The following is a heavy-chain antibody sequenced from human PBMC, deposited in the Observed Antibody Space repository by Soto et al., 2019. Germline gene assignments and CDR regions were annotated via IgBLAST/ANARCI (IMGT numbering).Heavy chain of an antibody. Sequence: ASVKVSCKASGYTFTGYYMHWVRQAPGQGLEWMGWINPNSGGTNYAQKFQGRVTMTRDTSISTAYMELSRLRSDDTAVYYCAKDYYDSSVYYYGYWGEVTLFTVSS. V-gene: IGHV1-2*02. D-gene: IGHD3-22*01. CDR2: INPNSGGT. CDR1: GYTFTGYY. CDR3: AKDYYDSSVYYYGY. J-gene: IGHJ4*02.